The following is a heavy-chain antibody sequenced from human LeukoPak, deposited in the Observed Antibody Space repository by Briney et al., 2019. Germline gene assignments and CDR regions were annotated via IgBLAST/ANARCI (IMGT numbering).Heavy chain of an antibody. Sequence: SVKVSCKASGGTFSSYAISWVRQAPGQGLEWMGGIIPIFGTANYAQKFQGRVTITTDESTSTAYMELSSLRSEDTAAYYCARDRGGEGIVGILDYWGQGTLVTVSS. CDR1: GGTFSSYA. D-gene: IGHD1-26*01. CDR2: IIPIFGTA. J-gene: IGHJ4*02. V-gene: IGHV1-69*05. CDR3: ARDRGGEGIVGILDY.